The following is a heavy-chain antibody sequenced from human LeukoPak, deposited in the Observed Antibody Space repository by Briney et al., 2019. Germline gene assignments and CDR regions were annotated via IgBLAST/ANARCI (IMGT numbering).Heavy chain of an antibody. CDR3: AVDKSWSFPL. D-gene: IGHD1-26*01. CDR1: GFTFDDYA. CDR2: ISWNSGSI. Sequence: PGGSLRLSCAASGFTFDDYAMHWVRQAPGKGLEWVSGISWNSGSIGYADSVKGRFTISRDNAKNSLYLQMNSLRAEDTAVYYCAVDKSWSFPLWGQGTLVTVSS. J-gene: IGHJ4*02. V-gene: IGHV3-9*01.